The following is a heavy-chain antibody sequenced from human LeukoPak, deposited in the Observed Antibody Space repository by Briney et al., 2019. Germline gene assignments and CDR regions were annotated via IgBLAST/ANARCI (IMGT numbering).Heavy chain of an antibody. CDR2: FDPEDGET. V-gene: IGHV1-24*01. Sequence: ASVKVSCKVSGYTLTELSMHWVRQAPGKGLEWMGGFDPEDGETIYAQKFQGRVTMTEDTSTDTAYMELSSLRSEDTAVYYCATPRYYYDGSGYYAFDYWGQGTLVTVSS. J-gene: IGHJ4*02. D-gene: IGHD3-22*01. CDR1: GYTLTELS. CDR3: ATPRYYYDGSGYYAFDY.